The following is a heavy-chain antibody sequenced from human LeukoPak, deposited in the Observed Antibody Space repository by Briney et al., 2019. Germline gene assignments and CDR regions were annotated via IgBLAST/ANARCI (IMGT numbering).Heavy chain of an antibody. CDR2: IYTSGST. V-gene: IGHV4-61*02. CDR3: ASSTMVVTPLSDHIDY. J-gene: IGHJ4*02. Sequence: SETLSLTCTVSGGSISSGSYYWSWIRQPAGKGLEWIGRIYTSGSTDYNPSLKSRVTISVDTSKNQFSLKLSSVTAADTAVYYCASSTMVVTPLSDHIDYWGQGTLVTVSS. D-gene: IGHD4-23*01. CDR1: GGSISSGSYY.